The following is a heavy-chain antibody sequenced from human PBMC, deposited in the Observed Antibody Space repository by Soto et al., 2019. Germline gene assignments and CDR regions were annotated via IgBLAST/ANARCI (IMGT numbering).Heavy chain of an antibody. Sequence: QVQLQESGPGLVKPSQTLSLTCTVSGGSISSGGYYWSWIRQHPGKGLEWIGYIYYSGSTYYNPSLKVPVTIAGDTSKNHFAPKLSTVTAADPAVDYCARQVRFLEWSTPGGMDVWVQGTTVTVSS. CDR2: IYYSGST. D-gene: IGHD3-3*01. J-gene: IGHJ6*02. V-gene: IGHV4-31*01. CDR3: ARQVRFLEWSTPGGMDV. CDR1: GGSISSGGYY.